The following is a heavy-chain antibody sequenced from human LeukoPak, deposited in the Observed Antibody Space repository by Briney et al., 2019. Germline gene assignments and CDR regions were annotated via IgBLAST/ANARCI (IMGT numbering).Heavy chain of an antibody. V-gene: IGHV3-53*01. CDR1: GFTVSSNY. Sequence: PGGSLRLSCAASGFTVSSNYMSWVRQAPGKGLEWVSYIYSGGSTYYADSVKGRFTISRDNSKNTLYLQMNSLRAEDTAVYYCARDNFYYGSGSNYYYYGMDVWGQGTTVTVSS. CDR3: ARDNFYYGSGSNYYYYGMDV. J-gene: IGHJ6*02. D-gene: IGHD3-10*01. CDR2: IYSGGST.